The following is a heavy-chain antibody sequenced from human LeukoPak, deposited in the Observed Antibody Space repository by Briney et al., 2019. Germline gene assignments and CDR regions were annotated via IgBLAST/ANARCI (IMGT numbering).Heavy chain of an antibody. Sequence: PGGSLRLSCAASGFTFSSFNMNWVRHTPGKGLEWISYISSSSSTIYYADSVKGRFTISRDNAKSSLYLQMNSLRDEDAAVYYCARYPSVAATGWGRWSDHWGQGTLVTVSS. CDR2: ISSSSSTI. D-gene: IGHD6-13*01. J-gene: IGHJ5*02. CDR1: GFTFSSFN. CDR3: ARYPSVAATGWGRWSDH. V-gene: IGHV3-48*02.